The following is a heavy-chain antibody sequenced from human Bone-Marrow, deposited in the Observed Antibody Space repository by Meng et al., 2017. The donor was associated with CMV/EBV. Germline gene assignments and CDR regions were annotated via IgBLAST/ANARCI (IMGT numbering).Heavy chain of an antibody. CDR2: IYYSGST. V-gene: IGHV4-39*01. CDR3: ARLAPRWLQSGEWFAP. Sequence: SETLSLTCTVSGGSISSSSYYRGWIRQPPGKGLEWIGSIYYSGSTYYNPSLKSRVTISVDTSKNQFSLKLSSVTAADTAVYYCARLAPRWLQSGEWFAPWGQGPLVTVSS. J-gene: IGHJ5*02. D-gene: IGHD5-24*01. CDR1: GGSISSSSYY.